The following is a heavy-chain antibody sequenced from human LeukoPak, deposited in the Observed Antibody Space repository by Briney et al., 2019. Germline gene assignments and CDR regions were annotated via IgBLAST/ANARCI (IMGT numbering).Heavy chain of an antibody. CDR1: GYTLTELS. Sequence: ASVKVSCKVSGYTLTELSIHWVRQAPRKGLEWMGGFDSADGETIYAQKFQGRVTMTEDTSTDTANMELSSLRSEDTAVYYCATDPVNNWNRGNPNHYGMDVWGQGTTVTVSS. D-gene: IGHD1-20*01. J-gene: IGHJ6*02. CDR3: ATDPVNNWNRGNPNHYGMDV. CDR2: FDSADGET. V-gene: IGHV1-24*01.